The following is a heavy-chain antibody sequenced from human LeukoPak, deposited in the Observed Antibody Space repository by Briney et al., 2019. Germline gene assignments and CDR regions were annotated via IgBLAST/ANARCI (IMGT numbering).Heavy chain of an antibody. CDR1: GFTFSSYG. Sequence: GRSLRLSCAASGFTFSSYGMHWVRQAPGKGLEWVSSISSSGSYIYYADSVKGRFTISRDNAKNSLYLQMNSLRAEDTAVYYCARFIAVAGNLVDYWGQGTLVTVSS. V-gene: IGHV3-21*01. CDR3: ARFIAVAGNLVDY. D-gene: IGHD6-19*01. J-gene: IGHJ4*02. CDR2: ISSSGSYI.